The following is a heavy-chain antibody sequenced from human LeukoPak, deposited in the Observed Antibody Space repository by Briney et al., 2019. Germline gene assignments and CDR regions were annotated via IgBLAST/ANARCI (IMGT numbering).Heavy chain of an antibody. J-gene: IGHJ3*02. CDR3: ATSRGWAYYDSSGYLDGAFDI. D-gene: IGHD3-22*01. Sequence: GASVKVSCKASGGTFSSYAISWVRQAPGQGLEWMGWMNPNSGNTGYAQKFQGRVTMTRNTSISTAYMELSSLRSEDTAVYYCATSRGWAYYDSSGYLDGAFDIWGQGTMVTVSS. CDR1: GGTFSSYA. CDR2: MNPNSGNT. V-gene: IGHV1-8*02.